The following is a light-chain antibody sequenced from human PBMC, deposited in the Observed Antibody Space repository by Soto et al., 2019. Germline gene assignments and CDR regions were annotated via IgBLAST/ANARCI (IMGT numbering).Light chain of an antibody. CDR3: QQYNNWWT. Sequence: EIVMTQSPATLSVSPGERATLSCRASQSVSSNLAWYQQKPGQAPRLLIYGASTRATGIPARFSGSGSGTEFTLTISSLQSEDFAVYYCQQYNNWWTFGQGTKXXX. J-gene: IGKJ1*01. CDR1: QSVSSN. V-gene: IGKV3-15*01. CDR2: GAS.